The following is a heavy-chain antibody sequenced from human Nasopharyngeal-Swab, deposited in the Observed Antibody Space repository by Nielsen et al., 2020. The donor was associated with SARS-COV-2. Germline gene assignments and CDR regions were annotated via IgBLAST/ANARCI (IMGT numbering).Heavy chain of an antibody. CDR3: ARLVYDSSGYYYAHYYYYYMDV. CDR2: LNYSGIT. J-gene: IGHJ6*03. D-gene: IGHD3-22*01. V-gene: IGHV4-59*08. CDR1: GGPTSSYY. Sequence: SETLRLTGTASGGPTSSYYWSWIRQSPGKGLAGLEYLNYSGITNYNPPLKSRVTILIDTTKNQFSMNLNSVTAADTAVYYCARLVYDSSGYYYAHYYYYYMDVWGKGTTVTVSS.